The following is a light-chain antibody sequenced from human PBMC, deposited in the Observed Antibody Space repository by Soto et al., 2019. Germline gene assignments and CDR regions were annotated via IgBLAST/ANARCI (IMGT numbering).Light chain of an antibody. Sequence: QSALTQPASVSGSPGQSITISCSGSSGDVGNYDLVSWYQQIPGKPPQLMIFEVSRRPSRVSDRFSGSKSGNTASLTISGLQAEDEGDFYCCSYAGNGAWVFGGGTKLTVL. J-gene: IGLJ3*02. CDR3: CSYAGNGAWV. V-gene: IGLV2-23*02. CDR1: SGDVGNYDL. CDR2: EVS.